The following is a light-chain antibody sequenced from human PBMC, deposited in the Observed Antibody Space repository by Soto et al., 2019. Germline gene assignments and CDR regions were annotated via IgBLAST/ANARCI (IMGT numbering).Light chain of an antibody. J-gene: IGKJ1*01. CDR3: QQYDEWPQT. CDR1: QSVSSN. Sequence: EIVMTQSPATLSVSPGERATLSCRASQSVSSNLAWYQHKPGQAPRLLIYGASTRATGIPARFSGSGSGTEFTLSISSLQSEDFALYYCQQYDEWPQTFGQGTKVDI. CDR2: GAS. V-gene: IGKV3-15*01.